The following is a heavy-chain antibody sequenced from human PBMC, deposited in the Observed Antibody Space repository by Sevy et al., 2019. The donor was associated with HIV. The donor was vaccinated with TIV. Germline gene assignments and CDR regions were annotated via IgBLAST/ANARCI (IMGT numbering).Heavy chain of an antibody. CDR1: GGSISSYY. D-gene: IGHD6-13*01. Sequence: SETLSLTCTVSGGSISSYYWTWIRQPAGKGLEWIGRVYTTGNTNYNPSLKSRVTMSVDTSKNQFSLKLSSVTAADMAVYYCARGSWDFNYWGQGTLVTVSS. J-gene: IGHJ4*02. CDR3: ARGSWDFNY. CDR2: VYTTGNT. V-gene: IGHV4-4*07.